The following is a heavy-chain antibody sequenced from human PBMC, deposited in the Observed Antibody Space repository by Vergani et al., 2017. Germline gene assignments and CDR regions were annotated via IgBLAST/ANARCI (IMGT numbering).Heavy chain of an antibody. D-gene: IGHD6-13*01. CDR3: ARGVVGYSSSWDWFDP. CDR1: GYTFTSYG. Sequence: QVQLVQSGAEVKKPGASVKVSCKASGYTFTSYGISWVRQAPGQGLEWMGWISAYNGNTSYAQKFQGRVTMTRDTSTSTVYMELSSLRSEDTAVYYCARGVVGYSSSWDWFDPWGQGTLVTVSS. J-gene: IGHJ5*02. V-gene: IGHV1-18*04. CDR2: ISAYNGNT.